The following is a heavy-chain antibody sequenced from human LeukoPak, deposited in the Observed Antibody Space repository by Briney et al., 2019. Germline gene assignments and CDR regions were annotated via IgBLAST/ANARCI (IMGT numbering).Heavy chain of an antibody. D-gene: IGHD6-13*01. Sequence: SETLSLTCTVSGGSISSSSYYWGWIRQPPGKGLEWIGSIYYSGSTYYNPSLKSRVTISVDTSKNQFSLKLSSVTAADTAVYYCARQDGIAAHVYFDYWGQGTLVTVSS. CDR3: ARQDGIAAHVYFDY. CDR1: GGSISSSSYY. CDR2: IYYSGST. J-gene: IGHJ4*02. V-gene: IGHV4-39*01.